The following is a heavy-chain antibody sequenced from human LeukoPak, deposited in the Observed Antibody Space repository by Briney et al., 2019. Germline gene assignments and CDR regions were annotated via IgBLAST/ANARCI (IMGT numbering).Heavy chain of an antibody. Sequence: SETLSLTCAVSGYSISSGYYWGWIRQPPGKGLELIGNIYPSGSTYYNPSLNSRLTISVDTSKNQFSLKLTSVTAAHTAVYYCARIDGYTYGYAAYWGQGTLVTVSS. CDR2: IYPSGST. CDR1: GYSISSGYY. D-gene: IGHD5-18*01. V-gene: IGHV4-38-2*01. J-gene: IGHJ4*02. CDR3: ARIDGYTYGYAAY.